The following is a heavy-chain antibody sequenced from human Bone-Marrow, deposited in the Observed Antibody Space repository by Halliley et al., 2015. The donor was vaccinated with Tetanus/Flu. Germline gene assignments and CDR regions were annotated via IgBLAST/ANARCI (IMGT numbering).Heavy chain of an antibody. Sequence: WLGTIDAGASDTRCSPSFQGQVTISVDKSISTAYVQWSILEASDTAMYYCARRSGPLTSAFDIWGQGTKVTVSS. J-gene: IGHJ3*02. CDR3: ARRSGPLTSAFDI. CDR2: IDAGASDT. V-gene: IGHV5-51*01. D-gene: IGHD3-9*01.